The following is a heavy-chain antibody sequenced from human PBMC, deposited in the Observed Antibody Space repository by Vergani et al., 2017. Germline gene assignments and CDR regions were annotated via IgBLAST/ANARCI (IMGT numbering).Heavy chain of an antibody. D-gene: IGHD3-10*01. CDR2: IYHSGSI. Sequence: QLHLQESGPGLVKPSETLSLTCTVSGYSISSGYYWGWIRQPPGKGLEWIGSIYHSGSIYYNPSLKSRVTISVDTSKNQFSLRLSSVTAADTAVYYCARHGSGKYYIRNWYFDLWGRGTLVTVSS. V-gene: IGHV4-38-2*02. J-gene: IGHJ2*01. CDR1: GYSISSGYY. CDR3: ARHGSGKYYIRNWYFDL.